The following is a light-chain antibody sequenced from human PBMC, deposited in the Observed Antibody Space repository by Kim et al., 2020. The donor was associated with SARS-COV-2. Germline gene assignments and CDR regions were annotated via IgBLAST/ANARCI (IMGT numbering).Light chain of an antibody. CDR2: KDS. V-gene: IGLV3-9*01. Sequence: SYELTQPLSVSVALGQTARITCEGNNIGNRIVNWYQLKPGQAPVMVIHKDSNRPSGIPAGFSGSNSGKVATLTISRALPGDEADYYCQVWDSNTVIFGGGTQLTVL. CDR1: NIGNRI. CDR3: QVWDSNTVI. J-gene: IGLJ2*01.